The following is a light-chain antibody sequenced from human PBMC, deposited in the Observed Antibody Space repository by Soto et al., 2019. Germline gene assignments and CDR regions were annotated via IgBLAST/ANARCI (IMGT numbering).Light chain of an antibody. Sequence: QSALTQPASVSGSPRQSITISCTGTSSDVGGYKYVSWYQQHPGKAPKLLIYEVSNRPSGVSRRFSGSKSGNTASLTISGLQAEDEADYYCSSYRGSSTVVFGGGTKVTVL. CDR1: SSDVGGYKY. V-gene: IGLV2-14*01. CDR2: EVS. CDR3: SSYRGSSTVV. J-gene: IGLJ2*01.